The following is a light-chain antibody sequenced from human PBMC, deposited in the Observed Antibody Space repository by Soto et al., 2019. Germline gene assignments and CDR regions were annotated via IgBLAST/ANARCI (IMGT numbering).Light chain of an antibody. V-gene: IGKV1-39*01. Sequence: DIQITQSPSSLSASVGDRVTITCRASQSISNYLNWYQQKPGKAPKLLIYAASSLQSGVPSRFSGSGSGTDFTLTISSLQPEDFATYYCQQSYSTRWTFGQGTKVHIK. CDR2: AAS. CDR1: QSISNY. CDR3: QQSYSTRWT. J-gene: IGKJ1*01.